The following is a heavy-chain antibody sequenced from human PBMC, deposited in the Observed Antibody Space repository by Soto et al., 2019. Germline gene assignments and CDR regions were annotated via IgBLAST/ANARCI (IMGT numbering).Heavy chain of an antibody. CDR1: GFTFSSYC. Sequence: GGSLRLSCAASGFTFSSYCMHWVRQAPGKGLEWVAVISYDGSNKYYADSVKGRFTISRDNSKNTLYLQMNSLRAEDTAVYYCAKEGQQWLGPLDYYYGMDVWGQGTTVTVSS. D-gene: IGHD6-19*01. J-gene: IGHJ6*02. CDR2: ISYDGSNK. V-gene: IGHV3-30*18. CDR3: AKEGQQWLGPLDYYYGMDV.